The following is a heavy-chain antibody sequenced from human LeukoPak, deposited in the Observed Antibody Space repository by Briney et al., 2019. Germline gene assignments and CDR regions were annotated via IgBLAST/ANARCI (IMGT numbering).Heavy chain of an antibody. J-gene: IGHJ4*02. CDR1: GASINSTNYY. CDR3: AAPGNRVSGPFDF. Sequence: SETLSLTCTVSGASINSTNYYWGWIRQPPGKGLEWIGSIFYSGSTFYNPSLKSRVTISVDTSKNHFSLKLDSVTATDTAVYYCAAPGNRVSGPFDFWGQGTLVTVSS. CDR2: IFYSGST. D-gene: IGHD3-10*01. V-gene: IGHV4-39*02.